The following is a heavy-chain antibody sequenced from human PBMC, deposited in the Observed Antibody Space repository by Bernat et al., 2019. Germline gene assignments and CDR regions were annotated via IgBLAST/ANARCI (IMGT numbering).Heavy chain of an antibody. CDR2: IKSKTDGGTT. CDR1: GFTFSNAW. J-gene: IGHJ4*02. Sequence: EVQLVESGGGLVKPGGSLRLSCAASGFTFSNAWMNWVRQAPGKGLEWVGRIKSKTDGGTTDYAAPMKGRFTISRDDSKNTLYLQMNSLKTEDTAVYYCTTDERITIFGVVQKGSDYWGQGTLVTVSS. V-gene: IGHV3-15*07. D-gene: IGHD3-3*01. CDR3: TTDERITIFGVVQKGSDY.